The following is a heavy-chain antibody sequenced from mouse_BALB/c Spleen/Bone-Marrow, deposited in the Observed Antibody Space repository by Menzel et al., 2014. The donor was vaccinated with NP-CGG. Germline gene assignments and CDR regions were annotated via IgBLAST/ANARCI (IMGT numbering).Heavy chain of an antibody. CDR1: GFTFSSYG. CDR3: TRRPLQANSYFDC. D-gene: IGHD3-2*02. J-gene: IGHJ2*01. Sequence: EVNVVESGGDLVKPGGSLKLSCVASGFTFSSYGMSWVRQTPDKRLEWVATISSGGSSTYYPASVKGRFTISRDNAKSTLYQQMSSLNSEDTAMYYCTRRPLQANSYFDCWGQGTTLTVSS. V-gene: IGHV5-6*02. CDR2: ISSGGSST.